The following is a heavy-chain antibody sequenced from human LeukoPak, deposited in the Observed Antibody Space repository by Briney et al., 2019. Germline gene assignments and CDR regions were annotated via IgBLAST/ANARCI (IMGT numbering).Heavy chain of an antibody. CDR1: GFTFSSYW. Sequence: GGSLRLSCAASGFTFSSYWMHWVRQAPGKGLEWVANIKQDGGEIYYVDSVKGRFTISRDNAKNSLYLQMNSLRAEDTAIYYCTRVGYIDEGIDYWGQGTLVTVSS. CDR2: IKQDGGEI. J-gene: IGHJ4*02. CDR3: TRVGYIDEGIDY. D-gene: IGHD5-24*01. V-gene: IGHV3-7*04.